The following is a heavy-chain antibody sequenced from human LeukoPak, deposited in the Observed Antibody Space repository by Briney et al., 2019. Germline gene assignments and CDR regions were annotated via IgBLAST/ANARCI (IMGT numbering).Heavy chain of an antibody. J-gene: IGHJ4*02. CDR3: AKGPPYYDFWSGYYLGDY. CDR2: ISGSGGST. CDR1: GFPFNSYA. D-gene: IGHD3-3*01. V-gene: IGHV3-23*01. Sequence: GSLRLSCAASGFPFNSYAMSWVRQAPGKGLEWGSGISGSGGSTYYADSVKGRFTISRDNSKNTLYLQMNSLRAEDTAVYYCAKGPPYYDFWSGYYLGDYWGQGTLVTVSS.